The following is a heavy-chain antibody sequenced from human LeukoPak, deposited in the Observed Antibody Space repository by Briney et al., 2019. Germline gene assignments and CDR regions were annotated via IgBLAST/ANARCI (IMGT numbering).Heavy chain of an antibody. CDR2: INHSGST. J-gene: IGHJ4*02. CDR1: GGSFSGYY. D-gene: IGHD2-2*01. V-gene: IGHV4-34*01. CDR3: ARGLVVVPAADPHFDY. Sequence: SETLSLTCAVYGGSFSGYYWSWIRQPPGKGLEWIGEINHSGSTNCNPSLKSRVTISVDTSKNQFSLKLSSVTAADTAVYYCARGLVVVPAADPHFDYWGQGTLVTVSS.